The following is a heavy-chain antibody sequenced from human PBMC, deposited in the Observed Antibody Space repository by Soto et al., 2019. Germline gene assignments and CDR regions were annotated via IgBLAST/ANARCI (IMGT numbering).Heavy chain of an antibody. CDR2: LSDSGSRT. V-gene: IGHV3-23*01. Sequence: LRLSCAASGFTFSGYDMNWVRQAPGKGLEWVPSLSDSGSRTYYADSVRGRFTVSRDNSKNTLYLQMNSLRPEDTAIYYCAKDRGGGFDYWGPGSLVTVSS. CDR3: AKDRGGGFDY. J-gene: IGHJ4*02. CDR1: GFTFSGYD. D-gene: IGHD2-15*01.